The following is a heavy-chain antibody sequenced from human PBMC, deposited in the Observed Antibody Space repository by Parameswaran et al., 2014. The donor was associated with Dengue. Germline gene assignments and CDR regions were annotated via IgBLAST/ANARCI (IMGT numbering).Heavy chain of an antibody. J-gene: IGHJ4*02. CDR3: ARGGYDYGDYAPDY. CDR2: ISSSSSYI. Sequence: GESLKISCAASGFTFSSYSMNWIRQAPGKGLEWVSSISSSSSYIYYADSVKGRFTISRDNAKNSLYLQMNSLRAEDTAVYYCARGGYDYGDYAPDYWGQGTLVTVSS. D-gene: IGHD4-17*01. V-gene: IGHV3-21*01. CDR1: GFTFSSYS.